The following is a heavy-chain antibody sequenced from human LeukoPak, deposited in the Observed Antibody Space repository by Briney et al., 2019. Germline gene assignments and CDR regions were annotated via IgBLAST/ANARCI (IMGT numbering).Heavy chain of an antibody. V-gene: IGHV4-39*01. CDR3: ARTYYYDSSGPYSGGNYFDY. Sequence: SETLSLTCSVSGGSISTSGYYWGWIRQPPGKGLEWIGSIYLSGITYYNPSLKSRVTISVDTSKNQFSLKLSSVTAADTAVYYCARTYYYDSSGPYSGGNYFDYWGQGTLVTVSS. J-gene: IGHJ4*02. CDR2: IYLSGIT. CDR1: GGSISTSGYY. D-gene: IGHD3-22*01.